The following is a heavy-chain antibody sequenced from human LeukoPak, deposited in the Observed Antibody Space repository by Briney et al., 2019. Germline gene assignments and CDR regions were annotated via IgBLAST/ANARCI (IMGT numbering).Heavy chain of an antibody. CDR1: GFTFSSYA. CDR3: AREGCSSASCSSYYYMDV. CDR2: ISGSGGST. V-gene: IGHV3-23*01. Sequence: PGGSLRLSCAASGFTFSSYAMSWVRQAPGKGLEWVSAISGSGGSTYYADSVKGRFTISRDNSKNTLYLQMNSLRAEDTAVYYCAREGCSSASCSSYYYMDVWGKGTTVTVSS. D-gene: IGHD2-2*01. J-gene: IGHJ6*03.